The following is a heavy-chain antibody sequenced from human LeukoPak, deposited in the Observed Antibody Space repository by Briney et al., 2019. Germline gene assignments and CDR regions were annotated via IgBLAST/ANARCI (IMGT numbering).Heavy chain of an antibody. D-gene: IGHD3-9*01. V-gene: IGHV1-18*01. Sequence: ASVKVSCKASGYTFTSYGISWVRQAPGQGLEWMGWISAYNGNTNYAQKLQGRVTMTTDTSTSTAYMELRSLRSDDTAVYYCARDLSRYFDWLVDYWGQGTLVTVSS. CDR1: GYTFTSYG. CDR2: ISAYNGNT. J-gene: IGHJ4*02. CDR3: ARDLSRYFDWLVDY.